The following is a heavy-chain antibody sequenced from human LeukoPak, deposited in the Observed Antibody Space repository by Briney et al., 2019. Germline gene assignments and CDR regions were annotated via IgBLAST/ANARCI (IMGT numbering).Heavy chain of an antibody. Sequence: SQTLSLTCAISGDSVSSNSAAWSWIRRSPSRGLEWLGRTYYRSKWYNNYAVPVKSRITINPDISKNQFSLQLNSVTPEDTAVYYCARSPSPYSSGWYFDYWGQGTLVTVSS. CDR1: GDSVSSNSAA. V-gene: IGHV6-1*01. D-gene: IGHD6-19*01. CDR3: ARSPSPYSSGWYFDY. CDR2: TYYRSKWYN. J-gene: IGHJ4*02.